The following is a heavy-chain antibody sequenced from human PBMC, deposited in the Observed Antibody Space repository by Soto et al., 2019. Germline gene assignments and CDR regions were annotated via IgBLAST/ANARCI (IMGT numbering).Heavy chain of an antibody. V-gene: IGHV3-73*01. Sequence: GGSLRLSCAASGFTFSGSAMHWVRQASGKGLEWVGRIRSKANSYATAYAASVKGRFTISRDDSKNTAYLQMNSLKTEDTAVYYCTRQGCSSTSCYLYYYYMDVWGKGTTVTVSS. D-gene: IGHD2-2*01. CDR1: GFTFSGSA. CDR2: IRSKANSYAT. J-gene: IGHJ6*03. CDR3: TRQGCSSTSCYLYYYYMDV.